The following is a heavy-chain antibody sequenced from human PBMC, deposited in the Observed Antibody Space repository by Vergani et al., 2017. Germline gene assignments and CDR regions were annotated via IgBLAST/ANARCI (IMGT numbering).Heavy chain of an antibody. CDR3: AKANPRNNGYDYLYSYNALIV. Sequence: VQLLESGGDLVQPGGSLRLFCAASGFTFNHYAMNCARQAPGKGLEWVSGISGSGGSTYYAGSVKGRFAISRDSSNITLYLQMNSLSAGDTTVYYCAKANPRNNGYDYLYSYNALIVWGKGTTVTVSS. J-gene: IGHJ6*04. V-gene: IGHV3-23*01. D-gene: IGHD5-12*01. CDR2: ISGSGGST. CDR1: GFTFNHYA.